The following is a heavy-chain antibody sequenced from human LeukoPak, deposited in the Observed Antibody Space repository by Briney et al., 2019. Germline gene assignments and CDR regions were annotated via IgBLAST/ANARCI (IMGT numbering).Heavy chain of an antibody. D-gene: IGHD3-3*01. CDR1: GFAFSSFW. CDR2: IKQDGSEK. CDR3: AASGFLEWLQSDY. J-gene: IGHJ4*02. V-gene: IGHV3-7*01. Sequence: GGSLGLSCAAYGFAFSSFWRSWVRQNPGKGLEWVASIKQDGSEKHYVDSVKGRFTISRDNTKNSLFLQMNSLRAEDTAVYYCAASGFLEWLQSDYWGQGTLVTVSS.